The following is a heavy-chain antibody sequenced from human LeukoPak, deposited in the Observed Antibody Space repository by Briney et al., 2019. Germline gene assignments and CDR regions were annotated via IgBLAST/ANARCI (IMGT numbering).Heavy chain of an antibody. V-gene: IGHV3-30*04. Sequence: GGSLRLSCAASGFTFSSYAMHWVRQAPGKGLEWVAVISYDGSNKYYADSVKGRFTISRDNSKNTLYLQMNSLRAEDTAVYYCARDSGWLQLLYYFDYWGQGTLVTVSS. J-gene: IGHJ4*02. CDR2: ISYDGSNK. CDR1: GFTFSSYA. CDR3: ARDSGWLQLLYYFDY. D-gene: IGHD5-24*01.